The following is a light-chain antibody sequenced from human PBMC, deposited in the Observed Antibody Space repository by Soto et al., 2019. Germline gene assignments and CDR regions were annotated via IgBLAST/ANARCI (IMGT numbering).Light chain of an antibody. V-gene: IGKV3-20*01. CDR2: DAS. Sequence: SVGALSLTTGERATLSCRASQTVRNNYLAWYQQKPGQAPRLLIYDASSRATGIPDRFSGSGSGADFTLTISRLEPEDFAVYDCYQYGSCPTFGQATKV. CDR3: YQYGSCPT. CDR1: QTVRNNY. J-gene: IGKJ1*01.